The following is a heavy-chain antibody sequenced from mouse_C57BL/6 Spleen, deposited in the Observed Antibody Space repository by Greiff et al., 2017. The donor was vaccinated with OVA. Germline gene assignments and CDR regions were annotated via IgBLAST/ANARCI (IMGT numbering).Heavy chain of an antibody. V-gene: IGHV1-55*01. J-gene: IGHJ2*01. CDR3: ARYGSSYVGDLGY. Sequence: QVQLQQPGAELVKPGASVKMSCKASGYTFTSYWITWVKQRPGQGLEWIGDIYPGSGSTTYNEKFKSKATLTVDTSSSTAYMQLSSLTSEDSAVYNCARYGSSYVGDLGYWGQGATLTVS. CDR2: IYPGSGST. CDR1: GYTFTSYW. D-gene: IGHD1-1*01.